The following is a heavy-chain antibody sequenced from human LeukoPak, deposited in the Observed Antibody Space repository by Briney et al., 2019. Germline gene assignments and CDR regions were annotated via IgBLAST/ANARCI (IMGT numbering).Heavy chain of an antibody. Sequence: ASVKVSCKASGGTFSSYAISWVRQAPGQGLEWMGRIIPILGIANYAQKFQGRVTITADKSTSTAYMELSSLRSEDTAVYYCARDKTAYYYGSGSNGFDPWGQGTLVTVSS. J-gene: IGHJ5*02. CDR3: ARDKTAYYYGSGSNGFDP. CDR2: IIPILGIA. V-gene: IGHV1-69*04. CDR1: GGTFSSYA. D-gene: IGHD3-10*01.